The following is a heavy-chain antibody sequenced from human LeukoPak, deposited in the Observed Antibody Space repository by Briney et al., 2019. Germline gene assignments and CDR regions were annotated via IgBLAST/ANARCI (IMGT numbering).Heavy chain of an antibody. CDR1: GYTFTSYD. CDR2: MNPNSGNT. CDR3: ARETYYYDSSGYYYPGGFDY. D-gene: IGHD3-22*01. Sequence: ASVKVSCKASGYTFTSYDINWVRQATGQGLEWMGWMNPNSGNTGYAQKFQGRVTMTRNTSISAAYMELSSLRSEDTAVYYCARETYYYDSSGYYYPGGFDYWGQGTLVTVSS. V-gene: IGHV1-8*01. J-gene: IGHJ4*02.